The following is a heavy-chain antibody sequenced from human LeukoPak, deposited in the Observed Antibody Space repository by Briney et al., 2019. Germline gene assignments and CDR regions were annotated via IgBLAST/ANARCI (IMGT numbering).Heavy chain of an antibody. Sequence: ASVKVSCKASGYTFTGYYMHWVRQAPGQGLEWMGWINSNSGGTNYAQKFQGRVTMTRDTSISTAYMELSRLRSDDTAVYYCARARITIFGVVIGGFDPWGQGTLVTVSS. J-gene: IGHJ5*02. CDR2: INSNSGGT. CDR3: ARARITIFGVVIGGFDP. CDR1: GYTFTGYY. D-gene: IGHD3-3*01. V-gene: IGHV1-2*02.